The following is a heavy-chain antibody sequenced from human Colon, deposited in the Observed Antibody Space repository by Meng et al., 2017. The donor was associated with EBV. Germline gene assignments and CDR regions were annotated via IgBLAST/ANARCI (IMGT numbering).Heavy chain of an antibody. Sequence: VELLGSGGGLVLPGGSLSPSCAAFGVTFSSYAMSWVRQAPGKGLEWVSSISGSGDNTYYADSLKGRFTISRDNSGNTLYLQMNSLRVEDTAVYYCACDAEGELGDYFDYWGQGTLVTVSS. CDR3: ACDAEGELGDYFDY. D-gene: IGHD1-26*01. V-gene: IGHV3-23*01. CDR1: GVTFSSYA. CDR2: ISGSGDNT. J-gene: IGHJ4*02.